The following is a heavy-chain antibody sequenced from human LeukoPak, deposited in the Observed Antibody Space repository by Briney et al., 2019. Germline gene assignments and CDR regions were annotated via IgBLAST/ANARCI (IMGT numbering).Heavy chain of an antibody. Sequence: GASVKVSCKASGYTFTSHGISWVRQAPGQGLEWMGWISAYNGNTNYAQKLQGRVTMTTDTSASTAYMELRSLRSDNTAVYYCARYSSGWYHFDSWGQGTLVTVSS. V-gene: IGHV1-18*01. CDR2: ISAYNGNT. D-gene: IGHD6-19*01. CDR1: GYTFTSHG. CDR3: ARYSSGWYHFDS. J-gene: IGHJ4*02.